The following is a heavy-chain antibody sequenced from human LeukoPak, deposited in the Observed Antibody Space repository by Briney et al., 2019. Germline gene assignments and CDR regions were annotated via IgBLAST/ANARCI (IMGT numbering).Heavy chain of an antibody. D-gene: IGHD5-12*01. J-gene: IGHJ4*02. CDR3: VRSDMGYETRGDFDY. CDR2: ISGSGGST. Sequence: GGSLRLSCAASGFTFSSYAMSWVRQAPGKGLEWVSAISGSGGSTYYADSVKGRFTISRDSSKNTLFLQMRSLKAEDTAVYYCVRSDMGYETRGDFDYWGQGTLVTVSS. V-gene: IGHV3-23*01. CDR1: GFTFSSYA.